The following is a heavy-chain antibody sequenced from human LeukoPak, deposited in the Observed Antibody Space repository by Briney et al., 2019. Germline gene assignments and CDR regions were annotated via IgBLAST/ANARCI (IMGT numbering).Heavy chain of an antibody. V-gene: IGHV3-7*01. CDR1: GFSLSSYW. CDR3: ARDRGGSYWSDY. J-gene: IGHJ4*02. D-gene: IGHD1-26*01. Sequence: PGGSLRLSCVASGFSLSSYWMGWVRQAPGKGLEWVANMKEDGSEKHYVYSVKGRFTISRDNAKNSLYLQMNSLRTEDTAVYYCARDRGGSYWSDYWGQGTLVTVSS. CDR2: MKEDGSEK.